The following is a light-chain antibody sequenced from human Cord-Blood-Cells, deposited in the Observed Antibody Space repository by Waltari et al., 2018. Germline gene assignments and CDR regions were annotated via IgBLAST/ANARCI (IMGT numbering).Light chain of an antibody. J-gene: IGKJ4*01. CDR3: QQRSNWSLT. CDR2: DAS. Sequence: EIVLTQSPATLSLSPGERATPSGRASQSVSSYLAWYQQKPGQAPRLLIYDASNRATGIPARFSGSGSGTDFTLTISSLEPEDFAVYYCQQRSNWSLTFGGGTKVEIK. CDR1: QSVSSY. V-gene: IGKV3-11*01.